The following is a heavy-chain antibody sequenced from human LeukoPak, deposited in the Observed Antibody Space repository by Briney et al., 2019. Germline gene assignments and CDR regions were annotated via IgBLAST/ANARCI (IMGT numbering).Heavy chain of an antibody. V-gene: IGHV3-9*01. CDR3: AKDSGSYYFDY. CDR1: GFTFDDYA. Sequence: GGSLRLSCAASGFTFDDYAMHWVRQAPGKGLEWVSGISWSSGSIGYADSVKGRFTISRDNAKNSLYLQMNSLRAEDTALYYCAKDSGSYYFDYWGQGTLVTVSS. J-gene: IGHJ4*02. D-gene: IGHD1-26*01. CDR2: ISWSSGSI.